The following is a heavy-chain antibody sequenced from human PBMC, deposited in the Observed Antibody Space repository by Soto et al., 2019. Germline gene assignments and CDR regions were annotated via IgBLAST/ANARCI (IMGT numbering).Heavy chain of an antibody. CDR1: GGTFSSYA. V-gene: IGHV1-69*01. CDR2: IIPIFGTA. J-gene: IGHJ4*02. CDR3: ARAMFSSGYSSPEVVDY. D-gene: IGHD3-22*01. Sequence: QVQLVQSGAEVKKPGSSVKVSCKASGGTFSSYAISWVRQAPGQGLEWMGGIIPIFGTANYAQKFQGRVTITADESTSTADMALSSLRSEETAVYYCARAMFSSGYSSPEVVDYWGQGTLVTVSS.